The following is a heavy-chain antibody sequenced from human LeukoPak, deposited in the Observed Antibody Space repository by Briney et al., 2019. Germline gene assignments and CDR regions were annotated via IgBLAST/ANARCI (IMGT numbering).Heavy chain of an antibody. CDR2: INHSGST. CDR3: ARRRGYYYNNWFDP. J-gene: IGHJ5*02. Sequence: PSETLSLTCAVYGGSFSGYYWSWIRQPPGKGLGWIGEINHSGSTNYNPSLKSRVTISVDTSKIQFSLKPSSVTAADTAVYYCARRRGYYYNNWFDPWGQGTLVTVSS. CDR1: GGSFSGYY. D-gene: IGHD3-10*01. V-gene: IGHV4-34*01.